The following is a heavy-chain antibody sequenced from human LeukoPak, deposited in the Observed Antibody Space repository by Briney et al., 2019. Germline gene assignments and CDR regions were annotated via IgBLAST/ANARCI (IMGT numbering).Heavy chain of an antibody. J-gene: IGHJ4*02. Sequence: GASVKVSCKPSGYTFTSYYMHWVRQAPGQGLEWMGIINPSGGSTSYAQKFQGRVTMTRDMSTSTGYMELSSLRSEDTAVYYCASRLRYFDWLSFDYWGQGTLVTVSS. CDR1: GYTFTSYY. V-gene: IGHV1-46*01. D-gene: IGHD3-9*01. CDR3: ASRLRYFDWLSFDY. CDR2: INPSGGST.